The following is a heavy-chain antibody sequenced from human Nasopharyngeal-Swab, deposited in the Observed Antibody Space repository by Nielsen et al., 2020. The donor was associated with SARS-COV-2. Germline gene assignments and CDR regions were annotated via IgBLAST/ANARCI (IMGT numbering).Heavy chain of an antibody. CDR3: ARVVLDSSGYYYPVNAFDI. D-gene: IGHD3-22*01. Sequence: GESLKISCAASGFTFSSYSMNWVRQAPGKGLVWVSSISSSSSYIYYADSVKGRFTISRDNAKNSLYLQMNSLRAEDTAVYYCARVVLDSSGYYYPVNAFDIWGQGTMVTVSS. V-gene: IGHV3-21*01. CDR1: GFTFSSYS. J-gene: IGHJ3*02. CDR2: ISSSSSYI.